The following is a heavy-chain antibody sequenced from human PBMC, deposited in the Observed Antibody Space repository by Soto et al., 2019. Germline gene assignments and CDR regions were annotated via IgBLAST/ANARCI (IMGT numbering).Heavy chain of an antibody. CDR3: ARAPFDYSNSSNLFDP. D-gene: IGHD3-16*01. CDR2: IYYSGST. CDR1: GVSISSYY. J-gene: IGHJ5*02. Sequence: TSDTLSLTCTVSGVSISSYYWSWILQPPGKGLEWIGYIYYSGSTNYNPSLKSRVTISVDTSKNQFSLKLSSVTAADTAVYYCARAPFDYSNSSNLFDPWGQGTLVTVSS. V-gene: IGHV4-59*01.